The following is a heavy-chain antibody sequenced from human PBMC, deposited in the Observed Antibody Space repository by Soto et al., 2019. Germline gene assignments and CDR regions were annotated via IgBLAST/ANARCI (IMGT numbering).Heavy chain of an antibody. D-gene: IGHD3-9*01. CDR3: ARVRNGDWFFDY. CDR1: GFTFNSYW. Sequence: EVQLVESGGGLVQPGGSLRLSCAASGFTFNSYWMHWVRQAPRKGLVWVSRINIDGSTTSYADSVKGRFTISRDNAKNTLYLQMNSLRAEDTAIYYCARVRNGDWFFDYWGQGTLVTISS. CDR2: INIDGSTT. J-gene: IGHJ4*02. V-gene: IGHV3-74*01.